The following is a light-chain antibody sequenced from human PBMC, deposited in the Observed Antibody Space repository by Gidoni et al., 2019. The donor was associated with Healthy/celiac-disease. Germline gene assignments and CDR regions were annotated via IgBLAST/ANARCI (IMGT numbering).Light chain of an antibody. CDR3: QQSYSTLIT. Sequence: DIEMTQSPSSLSASVGDRVTITCRASQSISSYLNWYQQKPGKAPKLLIYAASSLQSGGPSRFSCSGSGTDFPLTISSLQPEDFATYYCQQSYSTLITFGQGTRLEIK. V-gene: IGKV1-39*01. CDR2: AAS. CDR1: QSISSY. J-gene: IGKJ5*01.